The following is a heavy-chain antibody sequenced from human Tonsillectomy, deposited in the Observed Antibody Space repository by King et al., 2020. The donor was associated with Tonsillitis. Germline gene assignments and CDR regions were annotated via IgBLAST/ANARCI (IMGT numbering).Heavy chain of an antibody. V-gene: IGHV4-4*07. Sequence: VPLQESGPGLVKPSETLSLTCTVSGGSISTYYWSWIRRPAGKGLEWIGRIYTGGSTNYHPSLKSRVTMSVDTSKNQFSLRLSSVTAADTAVYYCAREEAAGPLSYMDVWGKGTTVTVSS. CDR1: GGSISTYY. CDR2: IYTGGST. J-gene: IGHJ6*03. CDR3: AREEAAGPLSYMDV. D-gene: IGHD6-13*01.